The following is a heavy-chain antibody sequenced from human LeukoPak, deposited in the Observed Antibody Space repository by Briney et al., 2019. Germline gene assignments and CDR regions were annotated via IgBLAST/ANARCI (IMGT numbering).Heavy chain of an antibody. D-gene: IGHD1-26*01. CDR3: ARQMAKKWDLPGSFDS. CDR2: IFGNGGT. CDR1: GGSTSSDY. Sequence: KSSETLSLACSVSGGSTSSDYWSWIRQSPGKGLEWIGRIFGNGGTNYSPSFQRRATMSVDTSTRRLSLRLNSMTAADTAVYYCARQMAKKWDLPGSFDSWGQGVLVTVS. J-gene: IGHJ4*02. V-gene: IGHV4-59*08.